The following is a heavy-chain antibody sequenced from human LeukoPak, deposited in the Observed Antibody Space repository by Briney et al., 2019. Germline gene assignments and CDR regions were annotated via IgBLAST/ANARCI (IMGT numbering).Heavy chain of an antibody. CDR3: ARDYGSGTYPLDY. Sequence: SETLSLTCTVSGGSISNYYWSWIRQPAGKGLEWLGRIYSSGSTNHNPSLRSRVTMSVDTSKNQFSLKLSSVTAADTAVYYCARDYGSGTYPLDYWDQGALVTVSS. CDR2: IYSSGST. V-gene: IGHV4-4*07. CDR1: GGSISNYY. J-gene: IGHJ4*02. D-gene: IGHD3-10*01.